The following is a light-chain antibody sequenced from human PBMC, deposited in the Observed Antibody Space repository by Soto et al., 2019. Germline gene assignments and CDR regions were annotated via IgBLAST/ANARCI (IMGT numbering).Light chain of an antibody. J-gene: IGKJ1*01. CDR3: QQSFSTPPT. CDR2: DAS. V-gene: IGKV1-5*01. CDR1: QSISSW. Sequence: DLQITHSPFTLSASVGERVTMTCRASQSISSWLAWYQQKPGKAPKLLIYDASSLESGVPSRFSGSGSGTEFTLTISSLQPDDFASYYCQQSFSTPPTVGQGTKVDI.